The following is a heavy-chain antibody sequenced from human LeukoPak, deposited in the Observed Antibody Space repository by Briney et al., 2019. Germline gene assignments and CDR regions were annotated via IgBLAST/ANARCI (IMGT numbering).Heavy chain of an antibody. CDR3: ARGVHDYAGKRFDY. J-gene: IGHJ4*02. V-gene: IGHV4-59*01. D-gene: IGHD4-23*01. CDR1: GDSISGFY. CDR2: IYYSGST. Sequence: PSETLSLTCTVSGDSISGFYCSWIRQPPGKGLEWIGYIYYSGSTYYNPSLQSRVSISVDTSKNQFSLKLTSVTAADTAVYYCARGVHDYAGKRFDYCGQGTLVTVSS.